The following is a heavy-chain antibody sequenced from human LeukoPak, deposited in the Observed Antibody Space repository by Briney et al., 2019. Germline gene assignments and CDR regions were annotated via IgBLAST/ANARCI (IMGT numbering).Heavy chain of an antibody. CDR3: ARDRARTSIAARYFDY. J-gene: IGHJ4*02. CDR2: INPSGGST. V-gene: IGHV1-46*01. Sequence: ASVKVSCKASGYTFTSYYMHWVRQAPGQGLEWMGIINPSGGSTSYAQKFRGRVTMTRDISTSTVYMELSSLRSEDTAVYYCARDRARTSIAARYFDYWGQGTLVTVSS. D-gene: IGHD6-6*01. CDR1: GYTFTSYY.